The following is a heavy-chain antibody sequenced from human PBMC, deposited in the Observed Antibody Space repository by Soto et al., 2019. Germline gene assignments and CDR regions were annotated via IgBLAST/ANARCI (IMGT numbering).Heavy chain of an antibody. CDR3: ARSYYYYYMDV. CDR2: IWYDGSNK. J-gene: IGHJ6*03. V-gene: IGHV3-33*01. CDR1: GFTFSSYG. Sequence: GGSLRLSCAASGFTFSSYGMHWVRQAPGKGLEWVAVIWYDGSNKYYADSVKGRFTISRDNSKNTLYLQMNSLRAEDTAVYYCARSYYYYYMDVWGKGTTVTVSS.